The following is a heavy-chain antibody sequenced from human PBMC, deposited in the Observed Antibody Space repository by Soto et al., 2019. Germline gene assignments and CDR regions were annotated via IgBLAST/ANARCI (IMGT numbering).Heavy chain of an antibody. V-gene: IGHV4-61*08. D-gene: IGHD3-10*01. Sequence: PSETLSLTCSVSGDSISSGDHHWTWIRHHPGKGLEWIGYIYYSGSTNYNPSLKSRVTISVDTSKNQFSLKLNSMTAADTAVYYCARHNYGSGSTYFDYWGQGTLVTVS. J-gene: IGHJ4*02. CDR3: ARHNYGSGSTYFDY. CDR2: IYYSGST. CDR1: GDSISSGDHH.